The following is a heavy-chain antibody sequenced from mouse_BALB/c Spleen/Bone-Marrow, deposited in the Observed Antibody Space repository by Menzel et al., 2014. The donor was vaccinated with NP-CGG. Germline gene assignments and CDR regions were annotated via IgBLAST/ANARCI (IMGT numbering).Heavy chain of an antibody. CDR3: VRGGYYVPSYFDS. D-gene: IGHD2-3*01. CDR2: ISGGTSTI. J-gene: IGHJ2*01. Sequence: CGGGLVQPGGSRKLSCAASGFTFRSFGMHWARQAPEKGLEWVAYISGGTSTIYYADTVKGRFTISRDNPNNTLFLQMTSLRSEDTAMYYCVRGGYYVPSYFDSWGQGTTLTVSS. V-gene: IGHV5-17*02. CDR1: GFTFRSFG.